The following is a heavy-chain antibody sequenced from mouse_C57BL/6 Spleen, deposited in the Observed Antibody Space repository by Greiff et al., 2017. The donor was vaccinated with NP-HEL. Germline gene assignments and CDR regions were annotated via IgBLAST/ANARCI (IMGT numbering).Heavy chain of an antibody. V-gene: IGHV5-4*01. J-gene: IGHJ4*01. Sequence: EVQRVESGGGLVKPGGSLKLSCAASGFTFSSYAMSWVRQTPEKRLEWVATISDGGSYTYYPDNVKGRFTISRDNAKNNLYLQMSHLKSEDTAMYYCARVDGGNAMDYWGQGTSVTVSS. CDR1: GFTFSSYA. CDR3: ARVDGGNAMDY. D-gene: IGHD2-3*01. CDR2: ISDGGSYT.